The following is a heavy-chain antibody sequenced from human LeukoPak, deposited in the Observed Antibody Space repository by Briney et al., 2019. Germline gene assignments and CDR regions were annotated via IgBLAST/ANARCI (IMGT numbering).Heavy chain of an antibody. D-gene: IGHD3-22*01. CDR3: ARDSRITMMGDY. CDR2: IIPILGIA. Sequence: ASVKVSCKASGGTFSSYAISWVRQAPGQGLEWMGRIIPILGIANYAQKFQGRVTITADKPTSTAYMELSSLRSEDTAVYYCARDSRITMMGDYWGQGTLVTVSS. J-gene: IGHJ4*02. V-gene: IGHV1-69*04. CDR1: GGTFSSYA.